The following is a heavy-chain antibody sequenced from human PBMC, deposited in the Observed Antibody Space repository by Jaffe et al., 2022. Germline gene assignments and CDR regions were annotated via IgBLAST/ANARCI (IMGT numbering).Heavy chain of an antibody. CDR3: ARHVPRRGITGTSPDAFDI. J-gene: IGHJ3*02. CDR2: IYYSGST. CDR1: GGSISSSSYY. D-gene: IGHD1-20*01. V-gene: IGHV4-39*01. Sequence: QLQLQESGPGLVKPSETLSLTCTVSGGSISSSSYYWGWIRQPPGKGLEWIGSIYYSGSTYYNPSLKSRVTISVDTSKNQFSLKLSSVTAADTAVYYCARHVPRRGITGTSPDAFDIWGQGTMVTVSS.